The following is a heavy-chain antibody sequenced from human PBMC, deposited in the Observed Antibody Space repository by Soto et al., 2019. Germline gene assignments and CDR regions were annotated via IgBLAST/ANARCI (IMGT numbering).Heavy chain of an antibody. CDR3: AIRYCSSTSCPFDY. V-gene: IGHV1-69*02. CDR1: GGTFSSYT. D-gene: IGHD2-2*01. Sequence: QVQLVQSGAEVKKPGSSVKVSCKASGGTFSSYTISWVRQAPGQGLEWMGRIIPIPGIAHYAQKFQGRVTITADKSTSTAYMELSSLRSENTAVYYCAIRYCSSTSCPFDYGGQGTLVTVSS. CDR2: IIPIPGIA. J-gene: IGHJ4*02.